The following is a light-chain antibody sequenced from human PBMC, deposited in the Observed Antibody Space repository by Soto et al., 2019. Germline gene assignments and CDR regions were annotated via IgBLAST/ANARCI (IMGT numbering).Light chain of an antibody. CDR1: SSDVGGYNY. V-gene: IGLV2-14*01. J-gene: IGLJ2*01. Sequence: QSALTQPASVSGSTGQSITISCTGTSSDVGGYNYVSWYQQHPGKAPKLMIYDVNNRPSGVSNRFPGSSSGNTASLTISGLQAEDEADYYCSSYISSSTLVFVGGTKLTVL. CDR2: DVN. CDR3: SSYISSSTLV.